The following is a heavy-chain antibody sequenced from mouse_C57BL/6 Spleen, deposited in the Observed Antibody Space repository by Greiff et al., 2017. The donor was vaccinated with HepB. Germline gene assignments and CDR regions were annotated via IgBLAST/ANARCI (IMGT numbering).Heavy chain of an antibody. CDR3: ARRSYGSSYVWYFDV. D-gene: IGHD1-1*01. Sequence: QVHVKQPGAELVMPGASVKLSCKASGYTFTSYWMHWVKQRPGQGLEWIGEIDPSDSYTNYNQKFKGKSTLTVDKSSSTAYMQLSSLTSEDSAVYYCARRSYGSSYVWYFDVWGTGTTVTVSS. CDR1: GYTFTSYW. J-gene: IGHJ1*03. V-gene: IGHV1-69*01. CDR2: IDPSDSYT.